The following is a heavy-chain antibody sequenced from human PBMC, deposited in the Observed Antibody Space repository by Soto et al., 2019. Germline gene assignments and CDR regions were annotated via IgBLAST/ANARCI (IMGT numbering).Heavy chain of an antibody. CDR3: ARDATPLTYYYYGMDV. CDR1: GFTCSSYG. CDR2: IWYDGSNK. Sequence: HPRGPLRLSCAASGFTCSSYGMHWVRQAPGKGLEWVAVIWYDGSNKYYADSVKGRFTISRDNSKNTLYLQMNSLRAEDTAVYYCARDATPLTYYYYGMDVWGQGTTVTVSS. V-gene: IGHV3-33*01. D-gene: IGHD7-27*01. J-gene: IGHJ6*02.